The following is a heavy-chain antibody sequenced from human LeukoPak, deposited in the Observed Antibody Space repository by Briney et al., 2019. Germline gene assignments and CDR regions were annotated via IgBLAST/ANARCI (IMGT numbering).Heavy chain of an antibody. CDR2: IIPIFGTA. CDR1: RGTFSSYA. J-gene: IGHJ5*02. CDR3: ARGLKNIAAAGMGNWFDP. V-gene: IGHV1-69*06. D-gene: IGHD6-13*01. Sequence: ASVKVSCKASRGTFSSYAISWVRQAPGQGLEWMGGIIPIFGTANYAQKFQGRVTITADKSTSTAYMELSSLRSEDTAVYYCARGLKNIAAAGMGNWFDPWGQGTLVTVSS.